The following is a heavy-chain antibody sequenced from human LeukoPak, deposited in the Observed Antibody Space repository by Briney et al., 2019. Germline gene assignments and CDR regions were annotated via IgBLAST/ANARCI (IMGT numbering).Heavy chain of an antibody. V-gene: IGHV4-34*01. D-gene: IGHD4-17*01. Sequence: PSETLSLTCAVYGGSFSGYYWSWIRQPPGKGLEWIGEINHSGSTNYNPSLESRVTISVDTSKNQFSLKLSSVTAADTAVYYCARVNAPTDYDYGDYFDYWGQGTLVTVSS. CDR2: INHSGST. CDR1: GGSFSGYY. J-gene: IGHJ4*02. CDR3: ARVNAPTDYDYGDYFDY.